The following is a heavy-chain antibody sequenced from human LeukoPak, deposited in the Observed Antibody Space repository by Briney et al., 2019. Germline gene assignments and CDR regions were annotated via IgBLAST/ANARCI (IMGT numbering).Heavy chain of an antibody. CDR3: ARDRGWAVAGTIDY. Sequence: PGGSLRLSCAASGFTFSSYSMNWVRQAPGKGLEWIGEINYSGSTNYNPSLKSRVTISVDTSKNQFSLKLSSVTAADTAVYYCARDRGWAVAGTIDYWGQGTLVTISS. J-gene: IGHJ4*02. V-gene: IGHV4-34*01. CDR1: GFTFSSYS. CDR2: INYSGST. D-gene: IGHD6-19*01.